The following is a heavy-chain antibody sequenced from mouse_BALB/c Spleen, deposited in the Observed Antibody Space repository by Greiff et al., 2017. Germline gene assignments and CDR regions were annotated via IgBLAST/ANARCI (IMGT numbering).Heavy chain of an antibody. D-gene: IGHD1-1*01. CDR2: ISSGSSTI. CDR1: GFTFSSFG. V-gene: IGHV5-17*02. CDR3: ARPHYYGSSWFAY. J-gene: IGHJ3*01. Sequence: EVMLVESGGGLVQPGGSRKLSCAASGFTFSSFGMHWVRQAPEKGLEWVAYISSGSSTIYYADTVKGRFTISRDNPKNTLFLQMTSLRSEDTAMYYCARPHYYGSSWFAYWGQGTLVTVSA.